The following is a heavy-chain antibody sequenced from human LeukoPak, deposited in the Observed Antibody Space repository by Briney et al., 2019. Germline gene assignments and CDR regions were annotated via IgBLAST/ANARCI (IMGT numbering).Heavy chain of an antibody. CDR2: ISGSGGST. V-gene: IGHV3-23*01. CDR3: AKDHLRVELRFLEWLPNGYYFDY. CDR1: GFTFSSYA. Sequence: GGSLRLSCAASGFTFSSYAMSWVRQAPGKGLEWVSAISGSGGSTYYADSVKGRFTISRDNSKNTLYLQMNSLRAEDTAVYYCAKDHLRVELRFLEWLPNGYYFDYWGQGPLVTVSS. J-gene: IGHJ4*02. D-gene: IGHD3-3*01.